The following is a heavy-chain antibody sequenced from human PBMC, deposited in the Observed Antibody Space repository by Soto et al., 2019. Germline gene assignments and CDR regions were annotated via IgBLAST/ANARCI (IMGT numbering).Heavy chain of an antibody. CDR1: GGSISSYY. CDR2: IYYSGST. Sequence: SETLSLTCTVSGGSISSYYWSWIRQPPGKGLEWIGYIYYSGSTNYNPSLKSRVTISVDTSKNQFSLKLSSVTAADTAVYYCARHVENGDLSFVYWGPGTRVTVFS. CDR3: ARHVENGDLSFVY. D-gene: IGHD4-17*01. J-gene: IGHJ4*02. V-gene: IGHV4-59*08.